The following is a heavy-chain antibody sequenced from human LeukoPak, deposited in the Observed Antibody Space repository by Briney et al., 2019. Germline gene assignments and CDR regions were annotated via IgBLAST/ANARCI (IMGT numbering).Heavy chain of an antibody. V-gene: IGHV4-34*01. CDR1: GGSFSGYY. Sequence: SETLSLTCAVYGGSFSGYYWSWIRQPPGKGLEWIGEINHSGSTNYNPSLKSRVTISVDTSKNQFSLKLSSVTAADTAVYYCARSPRGSSGWYVLGFDYWGQGTLVTVSS. CDR2: INHSGST. D-gene: IGHD6-19*01. J-gene: IGHJ4*02. CDR3: ARSPRGSSGWYVLGFDY.